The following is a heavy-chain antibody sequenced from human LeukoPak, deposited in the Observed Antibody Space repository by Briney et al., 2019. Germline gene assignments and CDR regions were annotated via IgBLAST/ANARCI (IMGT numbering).Heavy chain of an antibody. J-gene: IGHJ3*02. CDR1: GFTFDDSG. CDR2: INSDGSRT. D-gene: IGHD2-15*01. CDR3: AREAGYVANGFDI. V-gene: IGHV3-74*01. Sequence: GGSLRLSCAASGFTFDDSGMSWVRQAPGKGLVWVSRINSDGSRTTYADSVKGRFTISRDNAKNTLYVQMDSLRAEDTAVYYCAREAGYVANGFDIWGQGTMVTVSS.